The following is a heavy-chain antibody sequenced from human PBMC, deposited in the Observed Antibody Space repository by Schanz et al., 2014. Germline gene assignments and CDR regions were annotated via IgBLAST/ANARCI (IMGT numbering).Heavy chain of an antibody. V-gene: IGHV4-59*12. D-gene: IGHD1-1*01. CDR3: ARGGRTTYNYYYGMDV. CDR2: IYYSGST. J-gene: IGHJ6*02. Sequence: QVQLRESGPGLVKPSKTLSLTCTVSGGSISSYYWSWIRQPAGKGLEWIVYIYYSGSTYYNPSLKSRVTISVDTSKNQFSLKLSSVTAADTAVYYCARGGRTTYNYYYGMDVWGQGTTVTVSS. CDR1: GGSISSYY.